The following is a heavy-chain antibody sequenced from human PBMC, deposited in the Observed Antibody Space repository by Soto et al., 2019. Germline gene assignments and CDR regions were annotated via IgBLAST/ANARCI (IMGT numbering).Heavy chain of an antibody. J-gene: IGHJ4*02. CDR2: MSYDGSDA. CDR3: ARDRFGGAHWYFDY. CDR1: GFAFSSHT. Sequence: QVQLVESGGGVVQPGRSLRLSCAASGFAFSSHTMYWVRQAPGKGLEWVAGMSYDGSDAYYADFVKGRFTISRDNSKNTLSLQMNSLRAEDTAVYYCARDRFGGAHWYFDYWGQGTLVTVSS. D-gene: IGHD1-26*01. V-gene: IGHV3-30-3*01.